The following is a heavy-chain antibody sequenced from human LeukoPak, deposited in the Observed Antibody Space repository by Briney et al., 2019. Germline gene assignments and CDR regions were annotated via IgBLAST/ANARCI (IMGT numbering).Heavy chain of an antibody. V-gene: IGHV3-30*02. Sequence: GGSLRLSCAASGFTFSSYWMSWVRQAPGKGLEWVAFIRYDGSNKYYADSVKGRFTISRDNSKNTLYLQMNSLRAEDTAVYYCAKDPGYSGYDYYFDYWGQGTLVTVSS. J-gene: IGHJ4*02. CDR1: GFTFSSYW. CDR2: IRYDGSNK. CDR3: AKDPGYSGYDYYFDY. D-gene: IGHD5-12*01.